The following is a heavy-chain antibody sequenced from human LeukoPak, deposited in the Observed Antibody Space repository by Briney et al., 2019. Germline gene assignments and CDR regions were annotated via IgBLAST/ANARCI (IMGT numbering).Heavy chain of an antibody. CDR1: GFTFSSYS. Sequence: PGGSLRLSCAASGFTFSSYSMSWVRQAPGKGLEWVSSISSSSSYIYYADSVKGRFTISRDNAKNSLYLQMNSLRAEDTAVYYCARETLTYFYDSGSRHWGQGTLVTVSS. D-gene: IGHD3-10*01. CDR2: ISSSSSYI. CDR3: ARETLTYFYDSGSRH. V-gene: IGHV3-21*04. J-gene: IGHJ4*02.